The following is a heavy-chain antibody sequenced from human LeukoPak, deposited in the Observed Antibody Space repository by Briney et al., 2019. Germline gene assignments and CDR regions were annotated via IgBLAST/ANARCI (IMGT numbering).Heavy chain of an antibody. D-gene: IGHD5-18*01. CDR2: ISYDGRNE. CDR3: ARVGLGYRCDNWFDP. Sequence: GGSLTPSCAASGFSLSSYGMHWVRQAPGKGLEWVAVISYDGRNEYYADSVKGRFTISRDNSKNTLCLQMNSLRVEDTAVYYCARVGLGYRCDNWFDPLGQAAKLSVSS. CDR1: GFSLSSYG. J-gene: IGHJ5*02. V-gene: IGHV3-30*03.